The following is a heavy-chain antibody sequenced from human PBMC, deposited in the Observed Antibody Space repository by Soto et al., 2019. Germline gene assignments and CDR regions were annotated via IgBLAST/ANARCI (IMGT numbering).Heavy chain of an antibody. CDR2: IWYDGSNK. D-gene: IGHD5-18*01. J-gene: IGHJ4*02. Sequence: PGGSLRLSCAASGFTFSSYGMHWVRQAPGKGLEWVAVIWYDGSNKYYADSVKGRFTISRDNSKNTLYLQMNSLRAEDTAVYYCARDLDTAMVPDYWGQGTLVTVSS. CDR1: GFTFSSYG. CDR3: ARDLDTAMVPDY. V-gene: IGHV3-33*01.